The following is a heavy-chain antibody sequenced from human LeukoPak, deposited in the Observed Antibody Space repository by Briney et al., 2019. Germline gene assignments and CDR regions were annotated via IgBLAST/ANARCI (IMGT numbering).Heavy chain of an antibody. CDR3: ARGGYYDFWSGYYSDY. D-gene: IGHD3-3*01. J-gene: IGHJ4*02. V-gene: IGHV3-64*01. CDR2: ISSNGGST. Sequence: GGSLRLSCAASGFTFSSYAMHWVRQAPGKGLEYVSAISSNGGSTYYANSVKGRFTISRDNSKNTLYLQVGSLRAEDMAVYYCARGGYYDFWSGYYSDYWGQGTLVTVSS. CDR1: GFTFSSYA.